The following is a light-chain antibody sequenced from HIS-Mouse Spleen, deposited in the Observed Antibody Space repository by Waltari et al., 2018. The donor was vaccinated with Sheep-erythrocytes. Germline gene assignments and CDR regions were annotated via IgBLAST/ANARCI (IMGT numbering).Light chain of an antibody. Sequence: QSALTQPRSVSGSPGQSVTISCTGTSSDVGGYNYVSWYQQHPGKAPKLMIYDVSKRNSGVPDRFSGSKSGNTASLTISGLQAEDEADYYCCSYAGSYNHVFATGTKGTVL. CDR3: CSYAGSYNHV. V-gene: IGLV2-11*01. CDR2: DVS. J-gene: IGLJ1*01. CDR1: SSDVGGYNY.